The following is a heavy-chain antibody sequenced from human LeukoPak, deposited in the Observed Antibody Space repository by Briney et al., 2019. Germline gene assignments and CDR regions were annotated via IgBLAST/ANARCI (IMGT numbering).Heavy chain of an antibody. CDR3: ARVPPIVVVPAARPGYYYMDV. Sequence: VKVSCKASGYTFTSYGISWVRQAPGQGLEWMGWISAYNGSTNYAQKLQGRVTMTTDTSTSTAYMELRSLRSDDTAVYYCARVPPIVVVPAARPGYYYMDVWGKGTTVTVSS. D-gene: IGHD2-2*02. CDR2: ISAYNGST. V-gene: IGHV1-18*01. J-gene: IGHJ6*03. CDR1: GYTFTSYG.